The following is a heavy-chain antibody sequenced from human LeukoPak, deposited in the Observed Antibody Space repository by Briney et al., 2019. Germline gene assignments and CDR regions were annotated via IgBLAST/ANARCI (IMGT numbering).Heavy chain of an antibody. J-gene: IGHJ4*02. CDR2: MNPNSGNT. V-gene: IGHV1-8*01. CDR1: GYTFTSYD. D-gene: IGHD6-13*01. CDR3: ARAVAAGTDFDY. Sequence: ASVKVSCKASGYTFTSYDINWVRQATGQGLEWMGWMNPNSGNTGYAQKFQGRVTMTRNTSISTAYMELGSLRSEDTAVYYCARAVAAGTDFDYWVQGTLVAVSS.